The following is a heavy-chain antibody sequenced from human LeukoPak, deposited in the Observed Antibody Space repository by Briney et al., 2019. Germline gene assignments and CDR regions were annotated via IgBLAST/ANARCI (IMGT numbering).Heavy chain of an antibody. CDR3: ARQGYSGHSQGAADY. CDR2: MNPNNGNT. CDR1: GYTFTSYD. Sequence: ASVTVSCKASGYTFTSYDIQWVRQATGQGLEWMGWMNPNNGNTGYAQKFQGKVTMTTDTSTSTAHMELRSLRSDDTAVYYCARQGYSGHSQGAADYWGQGTLVTVSS. V-gene: IGHV1-8*01. D-gene: IGHD4-23*01. J-gene: IGHJ4*02.